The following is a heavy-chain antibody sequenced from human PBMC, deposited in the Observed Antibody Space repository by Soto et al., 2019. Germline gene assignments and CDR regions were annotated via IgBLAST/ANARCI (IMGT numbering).Heavy chain of an antibody. CDR2: NNQIGST. Sequence: SDTLSRTSALDCGFVRGYYWGWVRQAPGKGLEWSGENNQIGSTNYNPSLKSRVTMSVDTSKTQCSLKLSSVPAADTAVYYCARGPGNWGSYRRPYIDYWGKGILVTVS. J-gene: IGHJ4*02. CDR3: ARGPGNWGSYRRPYIDY. D-gene: IGHD3-16*02. V-gene: IGHV4-34*01. CDR1: CGFVRGYY.